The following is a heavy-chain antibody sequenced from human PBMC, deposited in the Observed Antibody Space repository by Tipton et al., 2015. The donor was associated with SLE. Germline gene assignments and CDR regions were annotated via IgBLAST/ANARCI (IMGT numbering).Heavy chain of an antibody. J-gene: IGHJ4*02. CDR2: INQDGSEK. V-gene: IGHV3-7*01. Sequence: SLRLSCVVSGFTFSRYWMSWVRQAPGKGLEWVANINQDGSEKYHVDSVKGRFTISRDNAKNSLDLQMNSLRVEDTAVYYCASQGAPDYWGQGTLVTVSS. D-gene: IGHD1-26*01. CDR3: ASQGAPDY. CDR1: GFTFSRYW.